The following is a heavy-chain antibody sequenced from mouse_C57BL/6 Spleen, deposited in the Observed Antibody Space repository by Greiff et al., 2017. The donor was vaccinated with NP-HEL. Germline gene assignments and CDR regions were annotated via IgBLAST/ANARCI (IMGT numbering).Heavy chain of an antibody. J-gene: IGHJ4*01. Sequence: VQLQQPGTELVKPGASVKLSCKASGYTFTSYWMHWVKQRPGQGLEWIGNINPSNGGTNYNEKFKSKATLTVDKSSSTAYMQLSSLTSEDSAVYYCARPGGYYVDAMDYWGQGTSVTVSS. CDR1: GYTFTSYW. V-gene: IGHV1-53*01. CDR3: ARPGGYYVDAMDY. CDR2: INPSNGGT. D-gene: IGHD2-3*01.